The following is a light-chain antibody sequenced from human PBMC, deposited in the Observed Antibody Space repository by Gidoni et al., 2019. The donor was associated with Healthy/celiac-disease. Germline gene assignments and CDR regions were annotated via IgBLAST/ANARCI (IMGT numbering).Light chain of an antibody. CDR1: QSVLYSSNNKNY. CDR2: WAS. V-gene: IGKV4-1*01. J-gene: IGKJ4*01. Sequence: CKSSQSVLYSSNNKNYLAWYQQKPGQPPKLLIYWASTRESGVPDRFSGSGSGTDFSLTISSLQAEDVAVYYCQQYYSTPLTFGGGTKVEIK. CDR3: QQYYSTPLT.